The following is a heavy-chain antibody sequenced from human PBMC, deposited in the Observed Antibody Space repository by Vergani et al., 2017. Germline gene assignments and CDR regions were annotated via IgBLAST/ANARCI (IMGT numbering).Heavy chain of an antibody. Sequence: EVQLVQSGAEVKKPGTTVKISCKVSGYTFTDYYMHWVQQAPGKGLEWMGLVDPEDGETIYAEKFQGRVTITADTSTDTSYMELSSLRSEDTAVYYCATHLTAGDSGGGDAFDIWGQGTMVTVSS. J-gene: IGHJ3*02. V-gene: IGHV1-69-2*01. D-gene: IGHD2-15*01. CDR3: ATHLTAGDSGGGDAFDI. CDR1: GYTFTDYY. CDR2: VDPEDGET.